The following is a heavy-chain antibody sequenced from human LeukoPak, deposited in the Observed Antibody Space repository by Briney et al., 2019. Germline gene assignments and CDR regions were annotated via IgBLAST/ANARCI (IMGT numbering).Heavy chain of an antibody. CDR3: ARGESWAFDF. V-gene: IGHV3-7*05. D-gene: IGHD1-26*01. J-gene: IGHJ4*02. CDR2: IKQDGSEK. CDR1: GFNLSYYW. Sequence: GFLRISLATPGFNLSYYWIGLVRQGSGKRPEWVANIKQDGSEKYYVGSVEGRFTVSRDNAKNSLYLQMNSLRAEDTAVYYCARGESWAFDFWGQGTLVTVSS.